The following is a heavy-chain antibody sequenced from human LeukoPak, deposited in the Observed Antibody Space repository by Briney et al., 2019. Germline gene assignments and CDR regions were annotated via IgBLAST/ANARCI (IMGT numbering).Heavy chain of an antibody. Sequence: GASVKVSCKASGYTFTGYYMHWVRQAPGQGLEWMGWINPNSGGTNYAQKFQGRVTMTRDTSISTAYMELSRLRSDDTAVYYCAREMKGWLQLRSLTFDYWGQGTLVTVSS. J-gene: IGHJ4*02. CDR3: AREMKGWLQLRSLTFDY. D-gene: IGHD5-24*01. V-gene: IGHV1-2*02. CDR1: GYTFTGYY. CDR2: INPNSGGT.